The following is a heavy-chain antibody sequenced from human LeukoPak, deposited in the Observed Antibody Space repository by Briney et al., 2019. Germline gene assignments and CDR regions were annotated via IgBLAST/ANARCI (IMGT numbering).Heavy chain of an antibody. V-gene: IGHV4-59*08. CDR3: ARSPYYYGSGSFHFDY. CDR2: IYYSGST. Sequence: SETLSLTCTVSGGSISSYYWTWIRQPPGKGLEWIGYIYYSGSTNYNPSLKSRVTISVDTSKNQFSLKLSSVTAADTAVYYCARSPYYYGSGSFHFDYWGQGTLVTVSS. J-gene: IGHJ4*02. CDR1: GGSISSYY. D-gene: IGHD3-10*01.